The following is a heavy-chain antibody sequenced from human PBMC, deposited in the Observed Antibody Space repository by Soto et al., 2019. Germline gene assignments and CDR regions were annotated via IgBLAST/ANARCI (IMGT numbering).Heavy chain of an antibody. Sequence: PSETLSLTCTVSGGSISSYYWSWIRQPPGKGLEWIGYIYYSGSTNYNPSLKSRVTISVDTSKNQFSLKLSSVTAADTAVYYCARDELFLSWGQGTLVTVSS. J-gene: IGHJ5*02. V-gene: IGHV4-59*01. CDR1: GGSISSYY. D-gene: IGHD2-15*01. CDR2: IYYSGST. CDR3: ARDELFLS.